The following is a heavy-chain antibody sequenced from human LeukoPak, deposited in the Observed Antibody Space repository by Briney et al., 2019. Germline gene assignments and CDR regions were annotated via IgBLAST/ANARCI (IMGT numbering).Heavy chain of an antibody. CDR1: GYTFTGYY. Sequence: ASVKVSCKASGYTFTGYYMHWVRQAPGQGLEWMGWINPNSGGTNYAQKFQGRVTMTRDTSISTAYMELSRLRSDDTAVYYCARDLTSKADTTGTGRDYWGQGTLVTVSS. CDR3: ARDLTSKADTTGTGRDY. J-gene: IGHJ4*02. V-gene: IGHV1-2*02. D-gene: IGHD1-1*01. CDR2: INPNSGGT.